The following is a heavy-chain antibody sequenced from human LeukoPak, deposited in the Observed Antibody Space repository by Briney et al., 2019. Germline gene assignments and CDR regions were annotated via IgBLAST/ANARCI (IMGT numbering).Heavy chain of an antibody. V-gene: IGHV4-4*09. Sequence: SETLSLPCTVSGGSISSYYWSWIRQPPGKGLEWIGYIYTSGSTNYNPSLKSRVTISVDTSKNQFSLKLSSVTAADTAVYYCARHSPIAARPGFDYWGQGTLVTVSS. J-gene: IGHJ4*02. CDR3: ARHSPIAARPGFDY. D-gene: IGHD6-6*01. CDR2: IYTSGST. CDR1: GGSISSYY.